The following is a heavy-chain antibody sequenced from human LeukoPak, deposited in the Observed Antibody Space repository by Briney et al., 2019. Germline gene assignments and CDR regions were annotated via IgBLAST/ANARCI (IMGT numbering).Heavy chain of an antibody. V-gene: IGHV4-59*01. Sequence: PSETLSLTCTVSGGSISSYYWSWIRQPPGKGPEWIGYIYYSGSTNYNPSLKSRVTISVDTSKNQFSLKLTSVTAADTAVYYCARGPYYDSSGLSYNWFDPWGQGTLVTVSS. D-gene: IGHD3-22*01. J-gene: IGHJ5*02. CDR1: GGSISSYY. CDR3: ARGPYYDSSGLSYNWFDP. CDR2: IYYSGST.